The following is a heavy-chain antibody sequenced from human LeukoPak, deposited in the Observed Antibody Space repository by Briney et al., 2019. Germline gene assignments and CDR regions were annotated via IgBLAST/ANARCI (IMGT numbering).Heavy chain of an antibody. CDR3: AELGIMIGGV. V-gene: IGHV3-48*03. J-gene: IGHJ6*04. CDR2: ISSSGSTI. Sequence: GGPLRLSCAASGFTFSSYEMNWVRQAPGKGLEWVSYISSSGSTIYYADSVKGRFTISRDNAKNSLYLQMNSLRAEDTAVYYCAELGIMIGGVWGKGTTVTISS. CDR1: GFTFSSYE. D-gene: IGHD3-16*01.